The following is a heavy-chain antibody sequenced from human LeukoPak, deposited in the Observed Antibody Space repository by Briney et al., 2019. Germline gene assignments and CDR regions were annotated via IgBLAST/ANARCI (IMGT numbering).Heavy chain of an antibody. V-gene: IGHV1-24*01. CDR1: GYTLTELS. Sequence: GASVKVSCKVSGYTLTELSMHWVRQAPGKGLEWMGGFDPEDGETIYAQKFQGRDTMTEDTSTDTAYMELSSLRSEDTAVYYCATPRSSSWYQATYYFDYWGQGTLVTVSS. D-gene: IGHD6-13*01. CDR2: FDPEDGET. CDR3: ATPRSSSWYQATYYFDY. J-gene: IGHJ4*02.